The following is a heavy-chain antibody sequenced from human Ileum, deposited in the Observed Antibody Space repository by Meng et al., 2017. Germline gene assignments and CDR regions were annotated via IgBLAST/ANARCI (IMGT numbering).Heavy chain of an antibody. V-gene: IGHV6-1*01. J-gene: IGHJ4*02. D-gene: IGHD3-3*01. CDR2: TYYRSKWYS. CDR1: GGSVSSNIAA. Sequence: QVQLWRSGPGLGTASQTLSLPVAVSGGSVSSNIAAWNWIRQSPLRGLEWLGRTYYRSKWYSEYAVSVKSRISITPDTSKNQFSLQMNSVTPEDTAVYYCASGSGSLDYWGPGTLVTVSS. CDR3: ASGSGSLDY.